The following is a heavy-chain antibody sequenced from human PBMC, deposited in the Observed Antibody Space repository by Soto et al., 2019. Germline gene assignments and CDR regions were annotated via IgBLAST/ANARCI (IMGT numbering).Heavy chain of an antibody. CDR2: ISAYNGNT. CDR3: ARRAPPMDV. V-gene: IGHV1-18*01. Sequence: QVQLVQSGAEVKKPGASVKVSCKASGYTFTSYGISWVRQAPGQGLEWMGWISAYNGNTKYAQKLQGRVTLTTDTSTSRAYMELRRLRTDDTAVYSCARRAPPMDVWGQAPTFPVSS. J-gene: IGHJ6*02. CDR1: GYTFTSYG.